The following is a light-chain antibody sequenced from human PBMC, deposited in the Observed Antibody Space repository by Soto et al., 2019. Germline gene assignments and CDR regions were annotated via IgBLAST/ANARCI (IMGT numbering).Light chain of an antibody. Sequence: EIVMTQSPVTLSVSPGERATLSCRASQSVSTNLAWYQQKPGQAPRVLIYGASTRATNIPARFSGSGSGTDFTPTISSLQSEDFALYYCQQYNTWPLTFGGGTKVDIK. V-gene: IGKV3-15*01. CDR3: QQYNTWPLT. CDR2: GAS. J-gene: IGKJ4*01. CDR1: QSVSTN.